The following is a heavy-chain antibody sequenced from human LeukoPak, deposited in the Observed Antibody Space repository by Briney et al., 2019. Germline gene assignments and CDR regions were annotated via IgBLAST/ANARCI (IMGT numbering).Heavy chain of an antibody. V-gene: IGHV3-66*01. CDR2: IYSDGST. CDR3: ARELSLRGDAFDI. J-gene: IGHJ3*02. Sequence: GGSLRLSCAASGFTVSFNYMTWVRQAPGKGLDWVSVIYSDGSTYYADSVKGRFTISRDNSKNTLYLQMNSLRIEDTAVYYCARELSLRGDAFDIWGQGTMVTVSS. CDR1: GFTVSFNY.